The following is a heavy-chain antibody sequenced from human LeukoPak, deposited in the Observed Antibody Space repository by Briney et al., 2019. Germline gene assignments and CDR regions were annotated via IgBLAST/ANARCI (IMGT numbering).Heavy chain of an antibody. CDR1: GFTFSSYA. Sequence: PGGSLRLSCAASGFTFSSYAMHWVRQAPGKGLEWVAVISYDGSNKYYADSVKGRFTISRDNSKNTLYLQMNSLRAEDTAAYYCARDRGYREFDYWGQGTLVTVSS. V-gene: IGHV3-30*04. CDR3: ARDRGYREFDY. J-gene: IGHJ4*02. D-gene: IGHD5-18*01. CDR2: ISYDGSNK.